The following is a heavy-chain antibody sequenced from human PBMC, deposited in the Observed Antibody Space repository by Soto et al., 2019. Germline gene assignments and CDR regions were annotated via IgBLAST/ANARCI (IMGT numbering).Heavy chain of an antibody. CDR1: GFSFSSYG. Sequence: GGSLRLSCKASGFSFSSYGMHWIRQAPGKGLEWLAIIWNDGSNEYYADSVKGRFTISRDNSKNKLYLQLNNLRAEDTAVYFGARHHPDSGSYCKYWGQSNLVTVS. CDR3: ARHHPDSGSYCKY. J-gene: IGHJ1*01. V-gene: IGHV3-33*01. D-gene: IGHD3-22*01. CDR2: IWNDGSNE.